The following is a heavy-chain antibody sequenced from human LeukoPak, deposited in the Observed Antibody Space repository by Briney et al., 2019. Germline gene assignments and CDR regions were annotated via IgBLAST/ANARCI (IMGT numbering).Heavy chain of an antibody. CDR3: ARGRVGPTLFDY. D-gene: IGHD1-26*01. J-gene: IGHJ4*02. Sequence: GGSLRLSCAASGFTFSNYWMHWVRQAPGKGLVWVSRINSDGSITSYADSVEGRFTISRDSAKNTLYLQMNSLRAEDTAVYYCARGRVGPTLFDYWGQGTLVTVSS. CDR1: GFTFSNYW. V-gene: IGHV3-74*01. CDR2: INSDGSIT.